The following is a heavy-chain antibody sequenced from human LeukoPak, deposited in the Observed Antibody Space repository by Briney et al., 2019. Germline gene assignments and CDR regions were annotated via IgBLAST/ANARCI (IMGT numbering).Heavy chain of an antibody. CDR2: INPNSGGT. CDR3: ARDLNIVVVVAATGTAVAGTGGFDY. D-gene: IGHD2-15*01. J-gene: IGHJ4*02. CDR1: GYTFTGYY. Sequence: ASVKVSCKASGYTFTGYYMHWVRQAPGQGLEWMGWINPNSGGTNYAQKFQGRVTMTRDTSISTAYMELSRLRSDDTAVYYCARDLNIVVVVAATGTAVAGTGGFDYWGQGTLVTVSS. V-gene: IGHV1-2*02.